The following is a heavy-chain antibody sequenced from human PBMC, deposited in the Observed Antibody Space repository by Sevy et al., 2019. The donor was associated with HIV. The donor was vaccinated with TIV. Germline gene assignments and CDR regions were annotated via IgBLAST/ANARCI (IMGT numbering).Heavy chain of an antibody. CDR3: AREGYSYGHSDAFDI. Sequence: SETLSLTCTVSGGSISSGGYYWSWIRQHPGKGLEWIGYIYYSGSTYYNPSLKSRVTISVDTSKNQFSLKLSSLTAAETAVYYCAREGYSYGHSDAFDIWGQGTMVTVSS. D-gene: IGHD5-18*01. CDR2: IYYSGST. V-gene: IGHV4-31*03. J-gene: IGHJ3*02. CDR1: GGSISSGGYY.